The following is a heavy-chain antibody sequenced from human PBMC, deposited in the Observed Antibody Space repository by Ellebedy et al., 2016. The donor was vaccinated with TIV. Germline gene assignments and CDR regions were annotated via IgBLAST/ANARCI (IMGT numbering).Heavy chain of an antibody. V-gene: IGHV1-46*01. CDR3: ARDPGPFGDQRGGMDV. Sequence: AASVKVSCKASGYTFTSYYMHWVRQAPGQGLEWMGIINPSGGSTSYAQKFQGRVTMTRDTSTSTVYMELSSLRSEDTAVYYCARDPGPFGDQRGGMDVWGQGTTVTVSS. J-gene: IGHJ6*02. CDR1: GYTFTSYY. CDR2: INPSGGST. D-gene: IGHD3-16*01.